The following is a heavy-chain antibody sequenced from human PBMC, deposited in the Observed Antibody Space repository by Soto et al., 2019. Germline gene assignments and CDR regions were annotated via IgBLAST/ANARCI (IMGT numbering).Heavy chain of an antibody. V-gene: IGHV1-69*13. D-gene: IGHD3-3*01. CDR1: GGTFSSYA. CDR2: IIPIFGTA. Sequence: SVKVSCKASGGTFSSYAISWVRQAPGQGLEWMGGIIPIFGTANYAQKFQGRVTITADESTSTVYMELSSLRSEDTAVYYCARPTPSPIFEVGMDVWGQGTTVTVSS. J-gene: IGHJ6*02. CDR3: ARPTPSPIFEVGMDV.